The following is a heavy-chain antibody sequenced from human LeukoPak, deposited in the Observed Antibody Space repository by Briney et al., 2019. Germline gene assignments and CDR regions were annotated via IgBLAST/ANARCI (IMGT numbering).Heavy chain of an antibody. Sequence: SETLSLTCTASGDSIRGFYWSWIRQPAGKGLGWIGRIYSTGYTYYSPSLKSRAILSVDTSKNQFSLKLSSVTAADTAVYYCARDKYDFWSGGTNFDYWGQGTLVTVSS. D-gene: IGHD3-3*01. CDR1: GDSIRGFY. CDR3: ARDKYDFWSGGTNFDY. J-gene: IGHJ4*02. CDR2: IYSTGYT. V-gene: IGHV4-4*07.